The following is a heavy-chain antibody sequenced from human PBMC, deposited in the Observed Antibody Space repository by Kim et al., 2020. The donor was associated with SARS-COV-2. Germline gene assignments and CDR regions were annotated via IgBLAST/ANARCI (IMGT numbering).Heavy chain of an antibody. CDR1: GFTFDDYA. J-gene: IGHJ3*02. CDR2: ISWNGDTI. Sequence: GGSLRLSCAASGFTFDDYAMHWVRQGPGRAPEWVSGISWNGDTIDYADSVKGRFTISRDNAKNSLYLQMNSLRAEDTALYYCASPLGGGYWNAFDIWGQGTMVTVSS. D-gene: IGHD2-8*02. CDR3: ASPLGGGYWNAFDI. V-gene: IGHV3-9*01.